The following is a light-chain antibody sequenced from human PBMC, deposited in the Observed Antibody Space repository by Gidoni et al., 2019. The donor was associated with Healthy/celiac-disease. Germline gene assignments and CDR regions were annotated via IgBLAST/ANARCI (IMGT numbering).Light chain of an antibody. J-gene: IGKJ4*01. CDR1: QSVSSY. Sequence: EIGLTQPPATLSLSPGERATLSCRASQSVSSYLAWYQQKPGQAPRLLIYDASHRATGIPARFSGSGSGTDFTLTISSLEPEAFAVYYCQQRSNWLLTFGGGTKVEIK. CDR2: DAS. V-gene: IGKV3-11*01. CDR3: QQRSNWLLT.